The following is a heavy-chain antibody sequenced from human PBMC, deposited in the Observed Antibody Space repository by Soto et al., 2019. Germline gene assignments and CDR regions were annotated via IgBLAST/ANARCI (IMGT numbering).Heavy chain of an antibody. D-gene: IGHD3-3*01. J-gene: IGHJ6*02. CDR1: GYTFTSYP. CDR3: AGDRITIFDRDDMDV. CDR2: ISVYNGNT. Sequence: ASVKVSCKVSGYTFTSYPTHWVRQAPGQGLEWMGWISVYNGNTKYAEKVQGRVTMTTDTSTSTAYMELMSLRSDDTAVYYCAGDRITIFDRDDMDVWGQGTTVTVSS. V-gene: IGHV1-18*01.